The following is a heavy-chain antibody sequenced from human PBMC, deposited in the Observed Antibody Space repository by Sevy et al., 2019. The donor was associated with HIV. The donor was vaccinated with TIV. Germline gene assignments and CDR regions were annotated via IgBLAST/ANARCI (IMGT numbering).Heavy chain of an antibody. D-gene: IGHD1-26*01. CDR3: ARDHRGSYGY. J-gene: IGHJ4*02. CDR2: ISYDGSNK. Sequence: GESLKISCAASGFTFSSYAMHWVCQAPGKGLEWVAVISYDGSNKYYADSVKGRFTISRDNSKNTLYLQMNSLRAEDTAVYYCARDHRGSYGYWGQGTLVTVSS. CDR1: GFTFSSYA. V-gene: IGHV3-30-3*01.